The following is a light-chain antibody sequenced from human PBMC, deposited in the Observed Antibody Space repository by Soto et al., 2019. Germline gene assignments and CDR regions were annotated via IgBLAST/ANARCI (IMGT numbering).Light chain of an antibody. Sequence: DIQMTQSPSSLSASVGDRVTITCRASQSISSYLNWYQQKPGKAPKLLIYAASSLQSGVPSRFSGSGSGTDFALTISDGEPEDFAVYDCHQRQSWPRTFGQGTKVDIK. CDR2: AAS. CDR1: QSISSY. J-gene: IGKJ1*01. V-gene: IGKV1-39*01. CDR3: HQRQSWPRT.